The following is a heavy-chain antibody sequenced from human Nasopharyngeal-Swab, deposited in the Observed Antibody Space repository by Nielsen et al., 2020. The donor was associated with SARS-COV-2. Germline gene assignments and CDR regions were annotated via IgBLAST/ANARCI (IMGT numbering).Heavy chain of an antibody. CDR2: ISSSSSYT. CDR1: GFTFSDYY. J-gene: IGHJ4*02. D-gene: IGHD4-11*01. V-gene: IGHV3-11*05. CDR3: AKDDPGFTPDYSNYGV. Sequence: GGSLRLSCAASGFTFSDYYMSWIRQAPGKGLEWVSYISSSSSYTNYADSVKGRFTISRDNSKNTLYLQMNSLRAEDTAVYYCAKDDPGFTPDYSNYGVWGQGTLVTVSS.